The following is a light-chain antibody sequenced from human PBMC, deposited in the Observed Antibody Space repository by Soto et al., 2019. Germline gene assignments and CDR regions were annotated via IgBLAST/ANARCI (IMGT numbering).Light chain of an antibody. J-gene: IGLJ1*01. Sequence: QSALTQPASVSGSPGQSITISCTGTSSDVGGYNYVSWYQQHPGKAPKLMIYDVSNRPSGVSNRFSGSKSGNTASLTISGLQAEDAADYYCSSYISSSTPYVFGTGTQLTVL. CDR2: DVS. V-gene: IGLV2-14*01. CDR3: SSYISSSTPYV. CDR1: SSDVGGYNY.